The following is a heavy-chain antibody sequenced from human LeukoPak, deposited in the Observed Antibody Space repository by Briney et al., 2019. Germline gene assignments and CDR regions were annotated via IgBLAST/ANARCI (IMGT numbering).Heavy chain of an antibody. J-gene: IGHJ4*02. D-gene: IGHD3-10*01. CDR3: ARGRGASGY. CDR1: GGSFSGYY. Sequence: SETLSLTCAVYGGSFSGYYWSWIRQPPGKGLGWIGEINHSGITNYNPSLKSRVTISVDTSKNQFSLKLSSVTAADTAVYYCARGRGASGYWGQGTLVTVSS. CDR2: INHSGIT. V-gene: IGHV4-34*01.